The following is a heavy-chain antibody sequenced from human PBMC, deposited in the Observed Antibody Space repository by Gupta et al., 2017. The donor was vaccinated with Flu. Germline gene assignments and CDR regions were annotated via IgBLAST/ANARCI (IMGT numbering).Heavy chain of an antibody. CDR2: FLWSGDRI. CDR1: GFTFSEHA. CDR3: GKDVKPGGMDV. V-gene: IGHV3-9*01. Sequence: EVHLVESGGGLVQPGGSLRLSCEGSGFTFSEHAMHWVRQVPGKGLEWVACFLWSGDRIGYADSVKGRFTISRDNVKNFLYLQMNSLRPEDTALYYCGKDVKPGGMDVWGQGTTVTVSS. J-gene: IGHJ6*02.